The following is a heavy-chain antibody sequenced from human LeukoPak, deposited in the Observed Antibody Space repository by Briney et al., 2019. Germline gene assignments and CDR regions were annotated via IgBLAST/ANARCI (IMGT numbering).Heavy chain of an antibody. V-gene: IGHV3-53*01. Sequence: GGSLRLSCAASGFTFSSYAMSWVRQAPGKGLEWVSVIYSGGSTYYADSVKGRFTISRDNSKNTLYLQMNSLRAEDTAVYYCASGYCSGGSCYSVYFQHWGQGTLVTVSS. CDR3: ASGYCSGGSCYSVYFQH. CDR1: GFTFSSYA. J-gene: IGHJ1*01. CDR2: IYSGGST. D-gene: IGHD2-15*01.